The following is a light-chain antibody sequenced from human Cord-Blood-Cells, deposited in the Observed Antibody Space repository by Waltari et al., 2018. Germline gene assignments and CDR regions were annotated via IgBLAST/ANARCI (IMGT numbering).Light chain of an antibody. CDR2: GAS. Sequence: EIVMTQSPATLSVSPGERATLSCRASQSVSSNLAWYQQKPGQAPRLLIYGASTRATGIPARFSVSGSGTEFTLTISSLQSEDFAVYYCQQYNNWGWTFGQGTKVEIK. J-gene: IGKJ1*01. CDR3: QQYNNWGWT. CDR1: QSVSSN. V-gene: IGKV3-15*01.